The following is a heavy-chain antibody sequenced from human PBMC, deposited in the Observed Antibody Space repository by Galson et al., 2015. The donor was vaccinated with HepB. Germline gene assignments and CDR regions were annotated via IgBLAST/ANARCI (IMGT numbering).Heavy chain of an antibody. V-gene: IGHV7-4-1*02. CDR3: ARAPPIFGVADNWFDP. J-gene: IGHJ5*02. CDR2: INTNTGNP. D-gene: IGHD3-3*01. Sequence: SVKVSCKASGYTFTSYAMNWVRQAPGQGLEWMGWINTNTGNPTYAQGFTGRFVFSLDTSVSTAYLQISSLKAEDTAVYYCARAPPIFGVADNWFDPWGQGTLVTVSS. CDR1: GYTFTSYA.